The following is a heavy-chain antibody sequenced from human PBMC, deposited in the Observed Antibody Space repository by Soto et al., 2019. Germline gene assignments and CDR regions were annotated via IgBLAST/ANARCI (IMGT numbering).Heavy chain of an antibody. CDR3: ARGLDSSTSAGSMDV. V-gene: IGHV4-39*01. J-gene: IGHJ6*02. CDR1: GGSISSSSYY. CDR2: IYYSGST. Sequence: SETLSLTCTVSGGSISSSSYYWGWIRQPPGKGLEWIGSIYYSGSTYYNPSLKSRVTISVDTSKNQFSLKLSSVTAADTAVYYCARGLDSSTSAGSMDVWGQGTTVTVSS. D-gene: IGHD6-6*01.